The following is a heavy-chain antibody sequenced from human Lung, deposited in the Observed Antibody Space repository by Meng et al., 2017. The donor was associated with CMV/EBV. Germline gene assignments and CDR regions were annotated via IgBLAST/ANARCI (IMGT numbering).Heavy chain of an antibody. D-gene: IGHD3-22*01. CDR1: GFTFSSYG. V-gene: IGHV3-30*02. CDR3: AKGGDYDSSGDY. CDR2: IRYDGSNK. Sequence: GESLKISCAASGFTFSSYGMHWVRQAPGKGLEGVAFIRYDGSNKYYADSVKGRFTISRDNSKNTLYLQMNSLRAEDTAVYYCAKGGDYDSSGDYWGQGTLVTVSS. J-gene: IGHJ4*02.